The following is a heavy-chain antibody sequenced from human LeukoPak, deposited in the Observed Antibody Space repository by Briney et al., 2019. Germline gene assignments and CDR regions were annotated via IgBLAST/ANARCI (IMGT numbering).Heavy chain of an antibody. J-gene: IGHJ4*02. CDR1: GGSISSSSYY. D-gene: IGHD5-24*01. CDR2: IYYSGST. V-gene: IGHV4-39*01. CDR3: ARHDDGYDDY. Sequence: SETLSLTCTVSGGSISSSSYYWGWIRQPPGKGLEWIGSIYYSGSTYYNPSLKSRVTISVDTSKNQFSLKLSSVTAADTAVYYCARHDDGYDDYWGQGTLVTASS.